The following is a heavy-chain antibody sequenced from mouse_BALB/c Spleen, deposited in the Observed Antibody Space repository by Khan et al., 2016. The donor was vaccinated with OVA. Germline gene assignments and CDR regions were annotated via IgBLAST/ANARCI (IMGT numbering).Heavy chain of an antibody. CDR3: AIPPYFSYVMDI. J-gene: IGHJ4*01. Sequence: QIQLVQSGPELKKPGETVKISCKASGHTFTKYGMNWVKQTPGKGLRWMGWINTYTGEPTYADDFNGRFAFSLETYASTAYLQINNLKNEDTATYFCAIPPYFSYVMDIWGQGTSVTVSS. CDR2: INTYTGEP. CDR1: GHTFTKYG. D-gene: IGHD2-10*01. V-gene: IGHV9-3-1*01.